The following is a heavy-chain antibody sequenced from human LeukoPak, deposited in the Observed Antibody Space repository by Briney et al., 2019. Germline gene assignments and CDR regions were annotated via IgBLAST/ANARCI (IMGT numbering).Heavy chain of an antibody. CDR1: GFTFSSYS. J-gene: IGHJ6*03. D-gene: IGHD3-22*01. V-gene: IGHV3-21*01. CDR2: ISSSSTYI. Sequence: GGSLRLSCAASGFTFSSYSMNWVRQAPGKGLEWVSSISSSSTYIYYADSVRGRFTISRDNAKNSLYLQMSSLRAEDTAVYYCATLLSGYYDSSGPGVLYMDVWGKGTTVTVSS. CDR3: ATLLSGYYDSSGPGVLYMDV.